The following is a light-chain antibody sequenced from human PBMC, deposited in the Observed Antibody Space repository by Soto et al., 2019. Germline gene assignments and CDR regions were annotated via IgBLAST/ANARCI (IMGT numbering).Light chain of an antibody. CDR3: SSFAGSGTLVV. J-gene: IGLJ2*01. CDR2: EDT. CDR1: KTDIGNYNL. V-gene: IGLV2-23*01. Sequence: QSALTQPASVSGSPGQSITISCTGTKTDIGNYNLVSWYQRHPDKAPKLIIYEDTKRPSGISNRFSASKSGTTASLTISWLQAEDEADYHCSSFAGSGTLVVFGGGTKLTVL.